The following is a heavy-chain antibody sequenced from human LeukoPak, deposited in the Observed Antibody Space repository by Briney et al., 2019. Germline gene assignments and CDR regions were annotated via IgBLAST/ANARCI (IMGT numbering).Heavy chain of an antibody. CDR3: ASHGVVTDYGMDV. J-gene: IGHJ6*02. D-gene: IGHD2-21*02. CDR1: GFTVSSNY. Sequence: GALRPSCAASGFTVSSNYMSWVRQAPGKGLEWVLVIYSGGSTYYADSAKGRFTISRDNSKNTLYLQMNSLRAEDTAVYYCASHGVVTDYGMDVWGQGTTVTVSS. CDR2: IYSGGST. V-gene: IGHV3-66*04.